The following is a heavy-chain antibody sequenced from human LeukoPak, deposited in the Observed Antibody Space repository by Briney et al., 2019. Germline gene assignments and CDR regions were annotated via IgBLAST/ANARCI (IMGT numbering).Heavy chain of an antibody. D-gene: IGHD6-6*01. CDR1: GGSFSGYY. CDR2: INHSGST. CDR3: ARRPLGRFDY. V-gene: IGHV4-34*01. J-gene: IGHJ4*02. Sequence: ASETLSLTCAVYGGSFSGYYWSWIRQPPGKGLEWIGEINHSGSTNYNPSLKSRVTISVDTSKNQFSLKLSSVTAADTAVYYSARRPLGRFDYWGQGTLVTVSS.